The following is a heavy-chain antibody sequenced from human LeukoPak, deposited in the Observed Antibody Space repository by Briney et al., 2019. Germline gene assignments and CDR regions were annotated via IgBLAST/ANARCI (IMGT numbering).Heavy chain of an antibody. V-gene: IGHV4-39*07. J-gene: IGHJ4*02. CDR2: IYYSGST. CDR3: ARGHPGDFWSGPFFDY. D-gene: IGHD3-3*01. CDR1: GGSISSSSYY. Sequence: SETLSLTCTVSGGSISSSSYYWGWIRQPPGKGLEWIGSIYYSGSTYYNPSLKSRVTISVDTSKNQFSLTLSSVTAADTAVYYCARGHPGDFWSGPFFDYWGQGTLVTVSS.